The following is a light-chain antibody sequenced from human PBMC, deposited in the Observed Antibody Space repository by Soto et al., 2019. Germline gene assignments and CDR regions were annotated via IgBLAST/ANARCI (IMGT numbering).Light chain of an antibody. CDR1: SSDVGAYNY. J-gene: IGLJ2*01. Sequence: QSALTQPPSASGSPGQSVAISCTGTSSDVGAYNYVAWYQQHPGKAPRLMIYEVNKRPSGVPDRCSGSKSGNTASLTVSGLQAEDEAVYHCSSYAGTNIGVVFGGGTKLTVL. V-gene: IGLV2-8*01. CDR3: SSYAGTNIGVV. CDR2: EVN.